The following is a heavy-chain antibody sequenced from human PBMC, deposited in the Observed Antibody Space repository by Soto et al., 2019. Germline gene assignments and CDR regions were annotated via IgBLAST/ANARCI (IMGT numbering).Heavy chain of an antibody. CDR2: IYWDDDK. CDR3: APRAVSSGSYWDGGYFAY. V-gene: IGHV2-5*02. D-gene: IGHD1-26*01. J-gene: IGHJ4*02. Sequence: QITLDASGPTRVKPTPTLTLTCSFSGFSLGTSGGGVGWIRQPPGKALEWLALIYWDDDKAYSPSLKSRLTITKDTSKNPVVITMTHMDPVDTATYYWAPRAVSSGSYWDGGYFAYWCQGTLVTIS. CDR1: GFSLGTSGGG.